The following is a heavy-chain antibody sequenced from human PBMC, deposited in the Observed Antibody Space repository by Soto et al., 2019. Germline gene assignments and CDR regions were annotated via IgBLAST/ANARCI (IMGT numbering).Heavy chain of an antibody. D-gene: IGHD2-21*01. V-gene: IGHV3-30*01. J-gene: IGHJ6*02. CDR3: ARVHCTTELCSGLYFYSALDV. CDR2: ISSDGKNT. CDR1: GFTFSDYA. Sequence: QVQLVESGGGVVQPGRSLRLSCAASGFTFSDYAMHWVRQPPGKGLEWVAIISSDGKNTYYGDSVKGRFTISRDDSTSFLSLQMNGLRPDATSVYFCARVHCTTELCSGLYFYSALDVWGQGTTVTVSS.